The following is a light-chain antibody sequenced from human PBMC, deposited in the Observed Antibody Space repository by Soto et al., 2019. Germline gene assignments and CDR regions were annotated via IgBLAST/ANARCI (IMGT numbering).Light chain of an antibody. CDR3: QHYNSYSEA. V-gene: IGKV3-20*01. Sequence: EIVLTQSAGTLSLSPGERATLSCRASQSVSSSYLAWYQQKPGQAPRLLIYEASNRATGIPPRFSGSGSGTEFTLTISSLQPDDFATYYCQHYNSYSEAFGQGTKLDIK. CDR1: QSVSSSY. CDR2: EAS. J-gene: IGKJ1*01.